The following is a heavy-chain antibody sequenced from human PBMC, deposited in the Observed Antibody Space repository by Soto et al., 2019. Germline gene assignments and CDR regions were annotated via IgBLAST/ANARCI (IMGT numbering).Heavy chain of an antibody. Sequence: EVHLVESGGGSVKPGGSLRLSCAASGLTFSNVWMTWVRQAPGKGLEWVGRIKSKSDGETADVAAPVKARFTISRDDSKNTVFLEMNSLKIEDTALYYCAITAMINRDSSTSFDYWGRGTQVTVSS. CDR3: AITAMINRDSSTSFDY. CDR1: GLTFSNVW. V-gene: IGHV3-15*01. D-gene: IGHD5-18*01. CDR2: IKSKSDGETA. J-gene: IGHJ4*02.